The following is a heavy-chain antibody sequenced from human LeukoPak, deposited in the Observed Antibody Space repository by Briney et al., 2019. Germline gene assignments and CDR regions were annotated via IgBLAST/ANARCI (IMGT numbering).Heavy chain of an antibody. V-gene: IGHV3-30*01. Sequence: GRSLRLSCAAPGFTFNSYAMNWVRQAPGKGLEWVAVISYDGSNTYYADSVKGRFTISRDSSKNTLYLQMNSLRTEDTALYYCARLGGSSSYFWSDYWGQGTLVTVSS. CDR3: ARLGGSSSYFWSDY. J-gene: IGHJ4*02. D-gene: IGHD6-13*01. CDR1: GFTFNSYA. CDR2: ISYDGSNT.